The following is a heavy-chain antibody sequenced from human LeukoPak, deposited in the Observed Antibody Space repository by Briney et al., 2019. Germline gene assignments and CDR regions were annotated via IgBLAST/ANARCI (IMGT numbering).Heavy chain of an antibody. CDR3: ARELGITMVRGVIRGPGWFDH. V-gene: IGHV4-59*01. J-gene: IGHJ5*02. D-gene: IGHD3-10*01. Sequence: PSETLSPTCTVSGGSISSYYWSWIRQPPGKGLEWIGYIYYSGSTNYNPSLKSRVTISVDTSKNQFSLKLSSVTAADTAVYYCARELGITMVRGVIRGPGWFDHWGQGSLVTVSS. CDR2: IYYSGST. CDR1: GGSISSYY.